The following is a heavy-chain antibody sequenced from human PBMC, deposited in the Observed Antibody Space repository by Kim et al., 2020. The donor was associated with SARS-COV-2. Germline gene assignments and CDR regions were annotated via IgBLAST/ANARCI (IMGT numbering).Heavy chain of an antibody. Sequence: GGSLRLSCAASGFTFSSYGMHWVRQAPGKGLEWVAVISYDGSNKYYADSVKGRFTISRDNSKNTLYLQMNSLRAEDTAVYYCAKDHVGTGYRLSLNGMDVWGQGTTVTVSS. CDR3: AKDHVGTGYRLSLNGMDV. CDR1: GFTFSSYG. D-gene: IGHD3-9*01. V-gene: IGHV3-30*18. J-gene: IGHJ6*02. CDR2: ISYDGSNK.